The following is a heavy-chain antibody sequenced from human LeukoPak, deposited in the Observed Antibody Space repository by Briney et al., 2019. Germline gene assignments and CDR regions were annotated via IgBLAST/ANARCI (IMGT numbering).Heavy chain of an antibody. J-gene: IGHJ4*02. D-gene: IGHD2-21*01. CDR3: ARGGIPDY. V-gene: IGHV4-28*03. Sequence: PSETLSLTCAVSGYSISSSNWWSWIRQPPGKGLEWIGYIYYSGSTYYNPSLKSRVTMSVDTSKNQFSLKLSSVTAADTALYYCARGGIPDYWGQGILVTVSS. CDR1: GYSISSSNW. CDR2: IYYSGST.